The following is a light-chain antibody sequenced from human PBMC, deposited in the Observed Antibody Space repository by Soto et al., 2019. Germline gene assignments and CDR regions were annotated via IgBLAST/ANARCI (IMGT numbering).Light chain of an antibody. Sequence: IVLTQSPATLSVSPGERATLSCRASQAVGSNLAWYQQRPGQDPRLLIYDASTRATGIPHRFSGGGSGTEFTLTISSLQSDDFAVYYCQHFNKWPHMPAFGGGTKLAIK. CDR2: DAS. CDR3: QHFNKWPHMPA. J-gene: IGKJ4*01. CDR1: QAVGSN. V-gene: IGKV3-15*01.